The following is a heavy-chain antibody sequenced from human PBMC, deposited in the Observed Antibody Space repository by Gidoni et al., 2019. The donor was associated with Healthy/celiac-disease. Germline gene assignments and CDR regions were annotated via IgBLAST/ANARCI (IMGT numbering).Heavy chain of an antibody. V-gene: IGHV1-69*01. Sequence: QVQLVQSGAEVKKPGSSVKVSCQASGGTFSSYAISWVRQAPGQGLEWMGGIIPIFGTANYEQKFQGRVTITADESTSTAYMELSSLRSEDTAVYYCARDLGPAAIAGDYYYYYMDVWGKGTTVTVSS. D-gene: IGHD2-2*01. CDR3: ARDLGPAAIAGDYYYYYMDV. CDR1: GGTFSSYA. CDR2: IIPIFGTA. J-gene: IGHJ6*03.